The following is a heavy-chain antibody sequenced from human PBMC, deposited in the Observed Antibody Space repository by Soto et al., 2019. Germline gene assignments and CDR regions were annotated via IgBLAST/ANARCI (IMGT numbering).Heavy chain of an antibody. CDR3: ASAPDNVPAAMLLDQNYYYYGMDV. J-gene: IGHJ6*02. V-gene: IGHV1-69*12. Sequence: QVQLVQSGAEVKKPGSSVKVSCKASGGTFSSYAISWVRQAPGQGLEWMGGIIPIFGTANYAQKFQGRVTITADESTSTAYMELSSLRSEDTAVYYCASAPDNVPAAMLLDQNYYYYGMDVWGQGTTVTVSS. CDR2: IIPIFGTA. CDR1: GGTFSSYA. D-gene: IGHD2-2*01.